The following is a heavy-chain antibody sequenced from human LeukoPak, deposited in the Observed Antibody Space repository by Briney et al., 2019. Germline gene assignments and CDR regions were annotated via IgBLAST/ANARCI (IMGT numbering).Heavy chain of an antibody. CDR1: GGSFSGYY. CDR2: INHSGST. V-gene: IGHV4-34*01. Sequence: SETLSLTCAVYGGSFSGYYWSWIRQPPGKGLEWIGEINHSGSTNYNPSLESRVTISVDTSKNQFSLKLSSVTAADTAVYYCARGGHNYYGSGSYISWGQGTLVTVSS. J-gene: IGHJ5*02. D-gene: IGHD3-10*01. CDR3: ARGGHNYYGSGSYIS.